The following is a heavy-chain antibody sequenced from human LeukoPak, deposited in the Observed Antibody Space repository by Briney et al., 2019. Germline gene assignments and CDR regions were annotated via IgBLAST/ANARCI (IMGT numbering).Heavy chain of an antibody. CDR3: AKSGGAGTTLYHYGMDV. V-gene: IGHV3-43*02. D-gene: IGHD1-1*01. Sequence: GGSLRLSCAASGFTFDDYAMHWVRQAPGKGLEWVSLISGDGGSTYYADSVKGRFTISRDNSKNSLYLQMNSLRTEDTALYYCAKSGGAGTTLYHYGMDVWGQGTTVTVSS. CDR1: GFTFDDYA. J-gene: IGHJ6*02. CDR2: ISGDGGST.